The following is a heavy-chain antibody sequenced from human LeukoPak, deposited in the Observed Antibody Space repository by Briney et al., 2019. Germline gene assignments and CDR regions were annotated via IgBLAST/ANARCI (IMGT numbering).Heavy chain of an antibody. J-gene: IGHJ3*02. Sequence: GGSLRLSCAASGFTFSSYSMNWVRQAPGKGLEWVSSISSSSSYIYYADSVKGRFTISRDNAKNSLYLQMNSLRAEDTAVYYCARDWGIQLWFTKKLDAFDIWGQGTMVTVSS. D-gene: IGHD5-18*01. V-gene: IGHV3-21*01. CDR3: ARDWGIQLWFTKKLDAFDI. CDR2: ISSSSSYI. CDR1: GFTFSSYS.